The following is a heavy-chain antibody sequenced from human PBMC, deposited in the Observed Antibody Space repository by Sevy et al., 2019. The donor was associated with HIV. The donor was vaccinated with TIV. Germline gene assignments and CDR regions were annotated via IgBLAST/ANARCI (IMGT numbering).Heavy chain of an antibody. CDR1: GFTFSDYY. D-gene: IGHD3-9*01. Sequence: GGSLRLSCAASGFTFSDYYMSWIRQAPGKGLEWVSYISSSGSTIYYADSVKRRFTISRDNAKNSLYLQMNSLRAEDTAIYYGARGVTIGGYDILTGYYSSDAFDIWGQGTMVTVSS. J-gene: IGHJ3*02. V-gene: IGHV3-11*01. CDR2: ISSSGSTI. CDR3: ARGVTIGGYDILTGYYSSDAFDI.